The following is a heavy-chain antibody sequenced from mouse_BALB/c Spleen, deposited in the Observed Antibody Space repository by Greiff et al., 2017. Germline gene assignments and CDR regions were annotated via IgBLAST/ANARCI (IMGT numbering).Heavy chain of an antibody. CDR2: ISYSGST. CDR3: ARKGYRYYAMDY. D-gene: IGHD2-14*01. CDR1: GYSITSDYA. Sequence: EVKLQESGPGLVKPSQSLSLTCTVTGYSITSDYAWNWIRQFPGNKLEWMGYISYSGSTSYNPSPKSRISITRDTSKNQFFLQLNSVTTEDTATYYCARKGYRYYAMDYWGQGTSVTVSS. V-gene: IGHV3-2*02. J-gene: IGHJ4*01.